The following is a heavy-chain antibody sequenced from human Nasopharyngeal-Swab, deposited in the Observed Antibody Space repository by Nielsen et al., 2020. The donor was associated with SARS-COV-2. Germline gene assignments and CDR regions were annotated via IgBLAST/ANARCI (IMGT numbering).Heavy chain of an antibody. CDR2: IRSKAYGGTT. CDR3: TRGGGSSRLYNWFDP. V-gene: IGHV3-49*03. CDR1: GFTFGAYA. J-gene: IGHJ5*02. Sequence: GGSLRLSCTASGFTFGAYAMSWFRQAPGKGLEWVGFIRSKAYGGTTEYAASVKGRFTISRDDSKSIAYLQMNSLKTEDTAVYYCTRGGGSSRLYNWFDPWGQGTLVTVSS. D-gene: IGHD6-13*01.